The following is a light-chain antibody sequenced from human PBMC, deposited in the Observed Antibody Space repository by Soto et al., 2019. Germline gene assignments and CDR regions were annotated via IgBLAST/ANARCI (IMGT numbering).Light chain of an antibody. CDR2: TTN. Sequence: SVLTQPPSASGTPGQRVTISCSGSSSNIGSNTINWYLQLPGTAPKLLIYTTNQRPSGVPDRFSGSKSGTSASLAISGLQSEDEADYYCATWDDTLNGYVFGTGTKLTVL. V-gene: IGLV1-44*01. CDR3: ATWDDTLNGYV. CDR1: SSNIGSNT. J-gene: IGLJ1*01.